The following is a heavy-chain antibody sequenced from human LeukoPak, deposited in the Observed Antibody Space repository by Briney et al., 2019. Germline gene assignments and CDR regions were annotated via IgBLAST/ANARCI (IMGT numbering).Heavy chain of an antibody. Sequence: SETLSLTCVVSGGSISSSNWWSWVRQPPGRGLEWIGEMYHSGSTNYNPSLKSRVTISVDKSNNQFSLKLSSVTAADTAVYYCVTRGTASRLLDSWGQGTLVTVSS. J-gene: IGHJ4*02. CDR2: MYHSGST. D-gene: IGHD1/OR15-1a*01. CDR3: VTRGTASRLLDS. V-gene: IGHV4-4*02. CDR1: GGSISSSNW.